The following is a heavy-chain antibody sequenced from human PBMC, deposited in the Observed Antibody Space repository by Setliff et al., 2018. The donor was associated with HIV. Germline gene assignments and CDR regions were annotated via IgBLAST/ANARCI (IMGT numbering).Heavy chain of an antibody. CDR3: AKRAVQDGTVTSSNWFES. CDR1: GDSIGTYS. D-gene: IGHD1-7*01. V-gene: IGHV4-4*09. Sequence: PSETLSLTCAVSGDSIGTYSWHWLRQPPGKGLEWIGYIHGSGSTGYNPSLTSRVTMSTDTPNNRFALKLTSVTAADTAVYYCAKRAVQDGTVTSSNWFESWGQGTLVTVSS. J-gene: IGHJ5*01. CDR2: IHGSGST.